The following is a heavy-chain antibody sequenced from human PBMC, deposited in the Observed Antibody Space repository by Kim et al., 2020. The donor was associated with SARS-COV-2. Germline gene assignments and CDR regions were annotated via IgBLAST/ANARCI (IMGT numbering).Heavy chain of an antibody. CDR3: ARDAGPGFDF. Sequence: GSPNYDQKFQGRVTMTRDTSASTVYMDLSSLRSEDTAVYYCARDAGPGFDFWGQGTLVTVSS. D-gene: IGHD6-13*01. CDR2: GSP. J-gene: IGHJ4*02. V-gene: IGHV1-46*01.